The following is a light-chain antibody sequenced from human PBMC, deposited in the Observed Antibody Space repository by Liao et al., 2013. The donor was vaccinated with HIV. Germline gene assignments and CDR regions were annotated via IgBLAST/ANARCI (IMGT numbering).Light chain of an antibody. Sequence: SYELAQPPSVSVSPGQTASITCSGDKLGDKYVCWYQQKPGQSPVLVIYQDTKRPSGIPERFSGSSSGTTVTLTISGAQVEDEADYYCYSAADNLWVFGGGTKLTVL. CDR3: YSAADNLWV. J-gene: IGLJ3*02. CDR2: QDT. V-gene: IGLV3-1*01. CDR1: KLGDKY.